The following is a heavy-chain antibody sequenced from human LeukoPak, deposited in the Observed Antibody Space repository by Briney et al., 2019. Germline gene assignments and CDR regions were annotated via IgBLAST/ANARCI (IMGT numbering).Heavy chain of an antibody. CDR2: ISSSSSTI. V-gene: IGHV3-48*01. CDR3: ARDLYPGY. D-gene: IGHD3-16*01. CDR1: GFTFSIYS. Sequence: GGSLRLSCAASGFTFSIYSMNWVRQAPGKGLEWVSYISSSSSTIHYVDSVKGRFTISRDDAKNSLYLQTNNLRAEDTAVYYCARDLYPGYWGQGTLVTVSS. J-gene: IGHJ4*02.